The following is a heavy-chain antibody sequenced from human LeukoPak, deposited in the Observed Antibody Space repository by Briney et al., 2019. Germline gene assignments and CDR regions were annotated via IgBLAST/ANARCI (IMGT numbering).Heavy chain of an antibody. D-gene: IGHD3-10*01. CDR2: FNPENGNT. CDR1: GYSFVGYG. J-gene: IGHJ4*02. CDR3: ARDSGGPDDY. Sequence: ASVKVSCKASGYSFVGYGITWVRQAPGQGLEWMGWFNPENGNTNYAQTLQGRVTMTTDTSTSTAYMELRSLRSDDTAVYYCARDSGGPDDYWGQGTLVTVSS. V-gene: IGHV1-18*01.